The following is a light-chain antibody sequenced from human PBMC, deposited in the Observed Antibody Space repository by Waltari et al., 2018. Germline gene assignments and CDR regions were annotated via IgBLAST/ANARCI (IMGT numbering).Light chain of an antibody. CDR2: LGS. V-gene: IGKV2-28*01. J-gene: IGKJ1*01. CDR1: QSLLHSKGYNN. Sequence: DIVMTQSPLSLPGTPGEQASISCRPSQSLLHSKGYNNLDWYLQKPGQSPQILIYLGSNRTSGVPDRFSGSGSVTDFTLKISRVEAEDVGVYYCMPALQTPRTFGQGTKVEI. CDR3: MPALQTPRT.